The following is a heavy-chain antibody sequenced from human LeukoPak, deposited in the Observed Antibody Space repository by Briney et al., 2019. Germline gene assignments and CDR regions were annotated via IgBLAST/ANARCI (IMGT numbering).Heavy chain of an antibody. V-gene: IGHV3-53*01. CDR2: IYSRGGT. J-gene: IGHJ4*02. CDR1: VFSVSNNY. Sequence: GGSLRLSCAVSVFSVSNNYMNWVRQAPWKGLEWVSLIYSRGGTSYADSVKGRFTISRDSSKNTLFLQMNSLRVEDTAVYYCAGDPPGIAASGTYYWGQGTLVTVSS. D-gene: IGHD6-13*01. CDR3: AGDPPGIAASGTYY.